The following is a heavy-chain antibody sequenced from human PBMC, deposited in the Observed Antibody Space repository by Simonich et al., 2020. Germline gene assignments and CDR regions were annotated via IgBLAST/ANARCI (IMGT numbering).Heavy chain of an antibody. CDR2: ISGSGGRT. Sequence: EVQLLESGGGLVQPGGPLRLSCAASGFTFSSYAMSWVRQAPGKGLGWVAAISGSGGRTYYADSVKGRFTISRDNSKNTLYLQMNSLRAEDTAVYYCAKRSGVSITGTFDYWGQGTLVTVSS. CDR3: AKRSGVSITGTFDY. CDR1: GFTFSSYA. V-gene: IGHV3-23*01. D-gene: IGHD1-7*01. J-gene: IGHJ4*02.